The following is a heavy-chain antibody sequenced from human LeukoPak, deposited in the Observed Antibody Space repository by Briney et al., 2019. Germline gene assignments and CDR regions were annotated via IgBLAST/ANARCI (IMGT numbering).Heavy chain of an antibody. D-gene: IGHD1-20*01. CDR3: ARGLTRITGTRGGFDI. Sequence: GASVKVSCKASGYTFTSYGISWVRQAPGQGLEWMGWISAYNDNTNYAQKLQGRVTMTTDTSTSTAYMELRSLRSDGTAVYYCARGLTRITGTRGGFDIWGQGTMVTVSS. CDR2: ISAYNDNT. V-gene: IGHV1-18*01. CDR1: GYTFTSYG. J-gene: IGHJ3*02.